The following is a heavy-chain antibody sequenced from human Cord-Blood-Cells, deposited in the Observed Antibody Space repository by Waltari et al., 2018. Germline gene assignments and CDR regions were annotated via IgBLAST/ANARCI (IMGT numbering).Heavy chain of an antibody. Sequence: EVQLVESGGGLVQPGGSLRLSCAASGFTFTSYEMNWFRQAPGEGLEWVSYISIGWSTIYYADAGKGRFTISRDNAKNSLYLQMNSLRAEDTAVYYCASWTVTTCFDYWGQGTLVTVSS. CDR3: ASWTVTTCFDY. V-gene: IGHV3-48*03. D-gene: IGHD4-17*01. CDR2: ISIGWSTI. CDR1: GFTFTSYE. J-gene: IGHJ4*02.